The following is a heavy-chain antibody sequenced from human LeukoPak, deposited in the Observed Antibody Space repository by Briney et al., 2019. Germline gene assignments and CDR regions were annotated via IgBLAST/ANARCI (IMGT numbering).Heavy chain of an antibody. CDR2: ISSSGSTI. D-gene: IGHD2-2*01. J-gene: IGHJ6*02. V-gene: IGHV3-11*01. CDR3: ARDSGASRTEDIVVVPPLYYYYGMDV. Sequence: GGSLRLSCAASGLTFSDYYMSWIRQAPGKGLEWVSYISSSGSTIYYADSVKGRFTISRDNAKNSLYLQMNSLRAEDTAVYYCARDSGASRTEDIVVVPPLYYYYGMDVWGQGTTVTVSS. CDR1: GLTFSDYY.